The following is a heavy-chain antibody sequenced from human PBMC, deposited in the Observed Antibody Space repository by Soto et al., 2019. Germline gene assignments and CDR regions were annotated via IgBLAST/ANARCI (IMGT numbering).Heavy chain of an antibody. J-gene: IGHJ6*02. CDR1: GYTFTSYD. D-gene: IGHD6-19*01. CDR3: ARGRIAVAVGNYYYGMDV. Sequence: AAVKVSCKASGYTFTSYDINWVRQATGQGLDCMGWMNPNSGNTGYAQKFQGRVTMTRNTSISTAYMELSSLRSEDTAVYYCARGRIAVAVGNYYYGMDVWGQGTTVTVSS. V-gene: IGHV1-8*01. CDR2: MNPNSGNT.